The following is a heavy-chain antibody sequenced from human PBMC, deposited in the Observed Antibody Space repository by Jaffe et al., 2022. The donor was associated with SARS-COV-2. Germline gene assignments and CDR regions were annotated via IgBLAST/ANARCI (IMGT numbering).Heavy chain of an antibody. Sequence: EVQLVESGGGLVKPGGSLRLSCAASGFTFSSYSMNWVRQAPGKGLEWVSSISSSSSYIYYADSVKGRFTISRDNAKNSLYLQMNSLRAEDTAVYYCARDQDGYNYSLDYWGQGTLVTVSS. CDR1: GFTFSSYS. CDR3: ARDQDGYNYSLDY. J-gene: IGHJ4*02. V-gene: IGHV3-21*01. CDR2: ISSSSSYI. D-gene: IGHD5-12*01.